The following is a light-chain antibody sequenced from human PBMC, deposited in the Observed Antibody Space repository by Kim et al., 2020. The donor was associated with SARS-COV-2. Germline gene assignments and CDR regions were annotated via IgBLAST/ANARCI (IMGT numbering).Light chain of an antibody. CDR3: QSADISGTSWI. J-gene: IGLJ2*01. Sequence: SPGQTARITCSGEALPKQFGYWYQQRPGRAPIRVLYRDKERPSWIPERFSGSRSGTTLTLTITGVQTEDEADYFCQSADISGTSWIFGGGTKLTVL. V-gene: IGLV3-25*03. CDR2: RDK. CDR1: ALPKQF.